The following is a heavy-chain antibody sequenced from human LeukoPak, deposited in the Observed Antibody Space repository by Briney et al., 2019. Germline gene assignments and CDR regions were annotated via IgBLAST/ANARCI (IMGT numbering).Heavy chain of an antibody. CDR3: ASMGIGIPAAPGRFDP. CDR1: GYSFTGYY. V-gene: IGHV1-2*02. Sequence: GASVKVSCKTSGYSFTGYYMHWVRRAPGQGLEWMGWINPNSGGTNYAQKFQGRVTMTRDTSISTAYMELSRLRSDDTAVYYCASMGIGIPAAPGRFDPWGQGTLVTVSS. D-gene: IGHD2-2*01. CDR2: INPNSGGT. J-gene: IGHJ5*02.